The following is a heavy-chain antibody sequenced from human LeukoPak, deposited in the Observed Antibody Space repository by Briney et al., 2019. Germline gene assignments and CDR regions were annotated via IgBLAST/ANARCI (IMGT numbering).Heavy chain of an antibody. D-gene: IGHD4-11*01. J-gene: IGHJ4*02. CDR3: ARGEDSAN. CDR1: GYTFTGYY. Sequence: GASVKVSCKASGYTFTGYYMHWVRQAPGQGLEWMGRINPNTGSTNYAQRFQGRVTLTRDNYIDTAHMELKRLRSDDTAMYYCARGEDSANWGQGTLVTVSS. V-gene: IGHV1-2*06. CDR2: INPNTGST.